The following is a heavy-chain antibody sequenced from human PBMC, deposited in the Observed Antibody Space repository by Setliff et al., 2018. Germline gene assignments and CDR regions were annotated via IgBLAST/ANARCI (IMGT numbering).Heavy chain of an antibody. CDR1: GGTFSSYA. V-gene: IGHV1-69*01. Sequence: VKVSCKASGGTFSSYAISWVRQAPGQGLEWMGGIIPIFGTANYAQKFQGRVTITADESTSTAYMELSSLRSEDTAVYYCARGLSDYYYESGSFPILGYWGQGTLVTVSS. CDR3: ARGLSDYYYESGSFPILGY. CDR2: IIPIFGTA. D-gene: IGHD3-10*01. J-gene: IGHJ4*02.